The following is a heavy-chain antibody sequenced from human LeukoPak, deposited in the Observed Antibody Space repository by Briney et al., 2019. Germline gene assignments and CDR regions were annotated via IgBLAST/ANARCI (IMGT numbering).Heavy chain of an antibody. D-gene: IGHD1-26*01. J-gene: IGHJ4*02. V-gene: IGHV3-23*01. Sequence: GGSLRLSCAASGFTFSSYEINWVRQAPGKGLEWVSAISGSGGSTYYADSVKGRFTISRDNSKNTLYLQMNSLRAEDTAVYYCAKVSEWEWELRDFDYWGQGTLVTVSS. CDR2: ISGSGGST. CDR3: AKVSEWEWELRDFDY. CDR1: GFTFSSYE.